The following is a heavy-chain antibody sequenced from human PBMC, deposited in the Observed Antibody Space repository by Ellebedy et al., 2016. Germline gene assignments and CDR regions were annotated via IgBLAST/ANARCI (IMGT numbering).Heavy chain of an antibody. CDR2: LNAANGDT. CDR3: ARGIITAVGLQPNFDY. Sequence: ASVKVSCKASGYTFTSYAMYWVRQAPGQGLEWMGWLNAANGDTKYSQKFQGRVTVTWDTSASTAYMELSSLRSEDTAVYYCARGIITAVGLQPNFDYWGQGALVTVSS. CDR1: GYTFTSYA. D-gene: IGHD6-13*01. V-gene: IGHV1-3*01. J-gene: IGHJ4*02.